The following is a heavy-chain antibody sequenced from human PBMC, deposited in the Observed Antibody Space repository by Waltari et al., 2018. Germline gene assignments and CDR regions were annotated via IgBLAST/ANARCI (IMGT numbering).Heavy chain of an antibody. CDR1: GFTFSSYW. Sequence: EVQLVESGGGLVQPGGSLRLSCAASGFTFSSYWMHWVRQAPGKGRVWVSRFKSDGGSTSYADSVKGRFTISRDKAKNTLYLQMNSLRAEDTAVYYCARSNIVGVPAAIPNWYFDLWGRGTLVTVSS. CDR2: FKSDGGST. CDR3: ARSNIVGVPAAIPNWYFDL. V-gene: IGHV3-74*01. D-gene: IGHD2-2*02. J-gene: IGHJ2*01.